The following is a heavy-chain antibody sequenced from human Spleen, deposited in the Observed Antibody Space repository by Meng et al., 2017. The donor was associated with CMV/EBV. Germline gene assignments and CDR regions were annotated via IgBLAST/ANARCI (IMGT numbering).Heavy chain of an antibody. Sequence: GGSLRLSCAASGFTVSSNYMSWVRQAPGKGLEWVSAISGSGGSTYYADSVKGRFTISRDNSKNTLYLQMNSLRAEDTAVYYCAKVAGGYGDPRYDYWGQGTLVTVSS. CDR3: AKVAGGYGDPRYDY. J-gene: IGHJ4*02. D-gene: IGHD4-17*01. V-gene: IGHV3-23*01. CDR1: GFTVSSNY. CDR2: ISGSGGST.